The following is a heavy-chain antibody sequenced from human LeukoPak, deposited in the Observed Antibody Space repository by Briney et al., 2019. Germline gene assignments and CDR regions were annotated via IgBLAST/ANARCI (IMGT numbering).Heavy chain of an antibody. V-gene: IGHV4-38-2*02. D-gene: IGHD6-13*01. Sequence: PSETLSLTCTVSGYSISSGYYWGWIRQPPGKGLEWIGSIYHSGSTYYNPSLKSRVTISVDTSKNQFSLKLSSVTAADTAVYYCARGRSSSWYHRFAFDIWGQGTMVTVSS. CDR1: GYSISSGYY. J-gene: IGHJ3*02. CDR2: IYHSGST. CDR3: ARGRSSSWYHRFAFDI.